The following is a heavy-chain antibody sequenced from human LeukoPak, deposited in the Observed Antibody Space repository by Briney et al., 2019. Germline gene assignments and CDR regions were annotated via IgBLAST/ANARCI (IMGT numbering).Heavy chain of an antibody. V-gene: IGHV3-30*18. CDR1: GITFSSYG. CDR3: AKDGDGYNLYFDY. CDR2: ISYDGSNK. J-gene: IGHJ4*02. D-gene: IGHD5-24*01. Sequence: GGSLRLSCAASGITFSSYGMHWVRQAPGKGLEWVAVISYDGSNKYYADSVKGRFTISRDNSKNTLYLQMNSLRAEDTAVYYCAKDGDGYNLYFDYWGQGTLVTVSS.